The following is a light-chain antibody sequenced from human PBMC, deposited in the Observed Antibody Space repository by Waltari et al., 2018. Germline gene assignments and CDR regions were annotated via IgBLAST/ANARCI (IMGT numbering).Light chain of an antibody. CDR2: DAS. Sequence: EIVLTQSPATLSLSPGERATLSCSASQSVSSYLAWYQQKPGQAPRLHIYDASNRATGIPARFSGSGSGTDFTLTISSLEPEDYAVYYCQQRSNWPPILTFGGGTKVEIK. J-gene: IGKJ4*01. CDR1: QSVSSY. CDR3: QQRSNWPPILT. V-gene: IGKV3-11*01.